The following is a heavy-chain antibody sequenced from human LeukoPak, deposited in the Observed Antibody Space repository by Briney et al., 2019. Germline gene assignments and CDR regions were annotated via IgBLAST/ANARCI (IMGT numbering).Heavy chain of an antibody. CDR2: ISSSSTTI. CDR1: GFTFSSYS. V-gene: IGHV3-48*01. D-gene: IGHD5-18*01. CDR3: ARDSYSYGPFDY. J-gene: IGHJ4*02. Sequence: PGGSLRLSCAASGFTFSSYSMNWVRQAPGKGLGWVSYISSSSTTIYYADSVKSRFTISRDNAKNSLYLQMNSLRAEDTAVYYCARDSYSYGPFDYWGQGTLVTVSS.